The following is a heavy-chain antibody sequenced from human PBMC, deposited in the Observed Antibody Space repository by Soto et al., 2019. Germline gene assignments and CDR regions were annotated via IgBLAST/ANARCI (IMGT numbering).Heavy chain of an antibody. V-gene: IGHV3-7*01. CDR3: AKDGYVTAAYYYGMDV. J-gene: IGHJ6*02. Sequence: GGSLRLSCAASGFTFSSYWMSWVRQAPGKGLEWVANIKQDGSEKYYVDSVKGRFTISRDNAKNSLYLQMNSLRAEDTAVYYCAKDGYVTAAYYYGMDVWGQGTTVTVSS. CDR2: IKQDGSEK. CDR1: GFTFSSYW. D-gene: IGHD3-10*02.